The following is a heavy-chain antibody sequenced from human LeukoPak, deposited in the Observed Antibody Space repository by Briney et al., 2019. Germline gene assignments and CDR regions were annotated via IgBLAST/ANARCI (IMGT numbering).Heavy chain of an antibody. CDR3: ARAMSHYFDY. J-gene: IGHJ4*02. CDR1: RFSFSSYG. CDR2: IWFDGSEK. Sequence: GGSLRLSCAASRFSFSSYGMHWVRRAPGKGLEWVGLIWFDGSEKYYAESVKGRFTISRDNSKNTVYLQVNSLRAEDTAVYHCARAMSHYFDYWGPGTLVTVSS. V-gene: IGHV3-33*01.